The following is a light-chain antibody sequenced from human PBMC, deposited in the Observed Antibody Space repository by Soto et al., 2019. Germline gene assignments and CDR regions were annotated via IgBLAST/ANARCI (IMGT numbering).Light chain of an antibody. CDR1: QSISSW. CDR2: LAS. J-gene: IGKJ2*01. V-gene: IGKV1-5*03. CDR3: QQYDSYSRT. Sequence: DIQMTQSPSTLSASVGDRVTITCRASQSISSWLAWYQQKPGKAPKLLIYLASSLESGVPSRFSGSGSGTELTLTISSLQPDDFATYYCQQYDSYSRTFGQGTKLEI.